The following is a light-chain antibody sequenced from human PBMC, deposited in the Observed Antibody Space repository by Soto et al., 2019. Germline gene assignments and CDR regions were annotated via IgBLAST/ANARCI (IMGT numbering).Light chain of an antibody. V-gene: IGKV3-20*01. CDR2: GAS. CDR3: QQYGSSGT. CDR1: QSVSNNY. J-gene: IGKJ1*01. Sequence: VMTQSPVTLSLSPGERATLCCSASQSVSNNYLAWYQQKPGQAPRLLIYGASNRATGIPDRFSGSGSGTDFTLTISRLEPEDFAVYYCQQYGSSGTFGQGTKVDIK.